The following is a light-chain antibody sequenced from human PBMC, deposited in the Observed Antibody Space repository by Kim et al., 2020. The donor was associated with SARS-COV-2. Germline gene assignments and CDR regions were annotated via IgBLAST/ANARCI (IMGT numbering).Light chain of an antibody. Sequence: YASVGDRVTITCRASQSVNRWLAGYQQKPGKAPKLLIYQASTLESGVTSRFGGSGYGTEFTLTISSLQPDDSATYYCQQYNTSPWTFGQGTTLEI. V-gene: IGKV1-5*03. CDR1: QSVNRW. CDR2: QAS. J-gene: IGKJ1*01. CDR3: QQYNTSPWT.